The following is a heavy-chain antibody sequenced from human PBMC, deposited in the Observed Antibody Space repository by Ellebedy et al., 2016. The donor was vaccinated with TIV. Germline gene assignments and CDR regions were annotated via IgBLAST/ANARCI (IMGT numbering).Heavy chain of an antibody. CDR1: GYTFTGSY. J-gene: IGHJ3*01. V-gene: IGHV1-2*02. D-gene: IGHD1-1*01. CDR3: ASDLSASGTTAMFGD. Sequence: AASVKVSCKASGYTFTGSYIHWVRQAPGQGLEWMGWISLQSGGCYHAHKFQGRVTVTRDTSISTAYMELKRVTSDDTAGDYCASDLSASGTTAMFGDWGQGTMVTVSS. CDR2: ISLQSGGC.